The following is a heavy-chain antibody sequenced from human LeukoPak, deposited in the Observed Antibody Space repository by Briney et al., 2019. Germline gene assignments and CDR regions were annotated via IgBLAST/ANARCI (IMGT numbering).Heavy chain of an antibody. Sequence: GGSLRLSCAASGFTFSSYWMHWVRQATGRGLEWVSGIGTAGDTYYPDSVKGRFTISREDAKNSLYLQMNSLRAGDTAVYYCARSPHRGYYYGSGSYSEFDYWGQGTLVTVSS. CDR3: ARSPHRGYYYGSGSYSEFDY. CDR1: GFTFSSYW. V-gene: IGHV3-13*01. J-gene: IGHJ4*02. D-gene: IGHD3-10*01. CDR2: IGTAGDT.